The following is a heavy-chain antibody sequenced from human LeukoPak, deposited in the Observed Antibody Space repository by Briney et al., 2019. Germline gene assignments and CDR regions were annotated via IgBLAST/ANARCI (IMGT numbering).Heavy chain of an antibody. CDR1: GYTFTGYY. J-gene: IGHJ5*02. CDR2: INPNSGGT. D-gene: IGHD2-2*01. CDR3: ARERCSSTSCYNWFDP. V-gene: IGHV1-2*02. Sequence: ASVKVSCKASGYTFTGYYMHWVRQATGQGLEWMGWINPNSGGTNSAQKFQGRVTMTRDTSISTAYMELSRLRSDDTAVYYCARERCSSTSCYNWFDPWGQGTLVTVSS.